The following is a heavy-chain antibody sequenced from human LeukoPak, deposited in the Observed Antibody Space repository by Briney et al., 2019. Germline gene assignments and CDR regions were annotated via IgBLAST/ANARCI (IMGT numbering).Heavy chain of an antibody. CDR2: ISGSGGST. CDR3: ANIYPYCSSTSCSTH. CDR1: GFTFSSYG. V-gene: IGHV3-23*01. J-gene: IGHJ4*02. D-gene: IGHD2-2*01. Sequence: PGRSLRLSCAASGFTFSSYGMHWVRQAPGKGLEWVSAISGSGGSTYYADSVKGRFTISRDNSKNTLYLQMNSLRAEDTAVYYCANIYPYCSSTSCSTHWGQGTLVTVSS.